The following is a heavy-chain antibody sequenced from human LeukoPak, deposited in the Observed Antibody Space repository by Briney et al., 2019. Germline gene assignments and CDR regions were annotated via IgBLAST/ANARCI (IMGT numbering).Heavy chain of an antibody. CDR2: IYTSGST. D-gene: IGHD3-16*02. J-gene: IGHJ4*02. CDR3: ARDLNDYVWGSYRL. CDR1: GGSISSYY. V-gene: IGHV4-4*07. Sequence: SETLSLTCTVSGGSISSYYWSWIRQPAGKGLVWIGRIYTSGSTNYNPSLKSRVTMSVDTSKNQFSLKLSSVTAADTAVYYCARDLNDYVWGSYRLWGQGTLVTVSS.